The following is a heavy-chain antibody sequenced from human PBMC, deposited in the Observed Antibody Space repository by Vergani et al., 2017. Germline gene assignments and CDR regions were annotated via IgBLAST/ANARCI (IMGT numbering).Heavy chain of an antibody. J-gene: IGHJ4*02. V-gene: IGHV4-34*01. D-gene: IGHD5-12*01. CDR1: GGSFSGYY. CDR2: INHSGST. Sequence: QVQLQQWGAGLLKPSETLSLTCAVYGGSFSGYYWSWIRQPPGKGLEWIGEINHSGSTNYNPSLKSRVTISVDTSKNQFSLKVSSVTAADTAVYYCARGDSGYDSPFDYWGQGTLVTVSS. CDR3: ARGDSGYDSPFDY.